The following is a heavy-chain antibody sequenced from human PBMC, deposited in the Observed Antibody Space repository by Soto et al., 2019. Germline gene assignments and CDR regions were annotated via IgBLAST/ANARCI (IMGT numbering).Heavy chain of an antibody. CDR2: INHSGST. V-gene: IGHV4-34*01. Sequence: SETLSLTCAVYGGSFSGYYWSWIRQPPGKGLEWIGEINHSGSTNYNPSLKSRVTISVDTSKNQFSLKLSSVTAADTAVYYCARENDRITMVRQASVRPNRYFDYWGQGTLVTVSS. J-gene: IGHJ4*02. CDR3: ARENDRITMVRQASVRPNRYFDY. D-gene: IGHD3-10*01. CDR1: GGSFSGYY.